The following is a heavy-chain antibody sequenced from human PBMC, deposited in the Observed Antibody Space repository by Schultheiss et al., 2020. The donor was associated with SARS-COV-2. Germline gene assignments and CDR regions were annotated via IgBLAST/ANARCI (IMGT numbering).Heavy chain of an antibody. Sequence: GGSLRLSCAASGFTFDDYAMHWVRQAPGKGLEWVSGISWNSGSIGYADSVKGRFTISRDNAKNSLYLQMNSLRAEDTAVYYCAKEGIVVVPAAIGAPFDYWGQGTLVTVSS. CDR2: ISWNSGSI. D-gene: IGHD2-2*02. CDR1: GFTFDDYA. CDR3: AKEGIVVVPAAIGAPFDY. V-gene: IGHV3-9*01. J-gene: IGHJ4*02.